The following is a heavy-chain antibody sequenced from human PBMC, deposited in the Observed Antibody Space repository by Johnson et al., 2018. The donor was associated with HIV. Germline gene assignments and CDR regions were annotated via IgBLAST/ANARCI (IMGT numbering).Heavy chain of an antibody. J-gene: IGHJ3*02. Sequence: VQLVESGGGLVKPGGSLRLSCAASAFTFSNACMSWVRQRQAPGQGLECVGRITSETAGGTTASAAPVKGRFTISRDDSKNTLYLQMNSLKIEDTAVYYCTTGQLGGASDIWGQGTMVTVSS. CDR3: TTGQLGGASDI. CDR1: AFTFSNAC. D-gene: IGHD6-13*01. CDR2: ITSETAGGTT. V-gene: IGHV3-15*01.